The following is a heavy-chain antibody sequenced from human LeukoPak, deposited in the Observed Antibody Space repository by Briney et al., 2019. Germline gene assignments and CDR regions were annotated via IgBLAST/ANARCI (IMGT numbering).Heavy chain of an antibody. CDR3: AHLSGYCSSTSCYA. Sequence: GGSLRLSRAASGFTFTSYYMHWVRQAPGKGLVWVSRISGDGSNTSYADSVKGRFTISRDNAKNTLYLQMNSLRAEDTAVYYCAHLSGYCSSTSCYAWGQGTLVTVSS. J-gene: IGHJ4*02. CDR2: ISGDGSNT. V-gene: IGHV3-74*01. D-gene: IGHD2-2*01. CDR1: GFTFTSYY.